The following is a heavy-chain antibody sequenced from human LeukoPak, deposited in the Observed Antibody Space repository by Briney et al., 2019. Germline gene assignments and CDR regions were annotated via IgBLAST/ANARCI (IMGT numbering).Heavy chain of an antibody. CDR2: INPNSGGT. V-gene: IGHV1-2*06. Sequence: ASVKVSCMASGYTFTGYYMHWVRQAPGQGLEWMGRINPNSGGTNYAQKFQGRVTMTRDTSISTAYMELSRLRSDDTAVYYCARDRRGSYYYYYYMDVWGKGTTVTVSS. CDR1: GYTFTGYY. CDR3: ARDRRGSYYYYYYMDV. J-gene: IGHJ6*03. D-gene: IGHD1-26*01.